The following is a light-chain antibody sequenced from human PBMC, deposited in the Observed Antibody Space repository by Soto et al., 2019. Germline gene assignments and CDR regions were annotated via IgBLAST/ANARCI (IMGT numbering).Light chain of an antibody. Sequence: IQMTQSPSILSASVLYRVTITFRASQSISSWLAWYQQKPGKAPNLLIHKASHLESGVPSRFSGSGSGTEFTLTISSLQPDDFATYYCQQYNSYPWTFGQGTKVDIK. CDR2: KAS. CDR1: QSISSW. J-gene: IGKJ1*01. V-gene: IGKV1-5*03. CDR3: QQYNSYPWT.